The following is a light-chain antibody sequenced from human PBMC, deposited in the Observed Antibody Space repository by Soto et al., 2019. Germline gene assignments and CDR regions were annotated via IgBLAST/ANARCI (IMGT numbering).Light chain of an antibody. CDR1: QSFDVW. V-gene: IGKV1-5*01. CDR3: QQTYTTPPFT. J-gene: IGKJ2*01. CDR2: DVS. Sequence: DIPMTQSPSTLSESVGDRVTITCRASQSFDVWLAWYQHKPGRAPQLLIYDVSTLHSGVPSRFNGSGSGTEFTLTISSLQPDDFATYYCQQTYTTPPFTFGQGTKLEIK.